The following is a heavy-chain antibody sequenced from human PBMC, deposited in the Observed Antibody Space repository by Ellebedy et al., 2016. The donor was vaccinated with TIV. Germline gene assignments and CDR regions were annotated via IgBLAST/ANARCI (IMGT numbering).Heavy chain of an antibody. D-gene: IGHD2-2*01. Sequence: AASVKVSCKASAHTFTDYYMHWVRQAPGQRLEWMGWFNPKSGVTDYAQSFQGRVTMTRDTSISTVYMELSSLRSDDTALYYCARWRFASSTTQWGQGTLVTVSS. CDR1: AHTFTDYY. CDR3: ARWRFASSTTQ. V-gene: IGHV1-2*02. CDR2: FNPKSGVT. J-gene: IGHJ4*02.